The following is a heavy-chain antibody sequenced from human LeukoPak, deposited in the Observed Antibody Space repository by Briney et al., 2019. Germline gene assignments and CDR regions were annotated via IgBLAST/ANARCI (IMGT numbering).Heavy chain of an antibody. V-gene: IGHV4-4*07. D-gene: IGHD1-26*01. CDR2: IYTSGST. CDR3: ARDGGTAVGATYFDY. CDR1: GGSISSYY. J-gene: IGHJ4*02. Sequence: SETLSLTCTVSGGSISSYYWSWIRQPAGKGLEWIGSIYTSGSTNYNPSLKSRVTMSVDTSKNQFSLKLSPVTAADTAVYYCARDGGTAVGATYFDYWGQGTLVTVSS.